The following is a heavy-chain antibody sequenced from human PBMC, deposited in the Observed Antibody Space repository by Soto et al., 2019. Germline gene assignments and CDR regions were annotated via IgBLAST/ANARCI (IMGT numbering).Heavy chain of an antibody. D-gene: IGHD3-3*01. Sequence: SVKVSCKASGGTFSSYAISWVRQAPGQGLEWMGGIIPIFGTANYAQKFQGRVTITADESTSTAYMELSSLRSEDTAVYYCAVVLRFLEWRKKFDPWGQGTLVTVSS. V-gene: IGHV1-69*13. J-gene: IGHJ5*02. CDR1: GGTFSSYA. CDR2: IIPIFGTA. CDR3: AVVLRFLEWRKKFDP.